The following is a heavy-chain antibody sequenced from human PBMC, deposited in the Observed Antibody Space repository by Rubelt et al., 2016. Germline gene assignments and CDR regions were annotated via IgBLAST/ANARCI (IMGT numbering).Heavy chain of an antibody. J-gene: IGHJ2*01. V-gene: IGHV3-33*01. D-gene: IGHD2-2*01. CDR3: ARDVEPADDWYFDL. CDR2: IWYDGSNQ. Sequence: QVQLVESGGGVVQPGRSLRLSCAASGFTFSSYGMHWVRQAPGKGLEWVAVIWYDGSNQYYADSVKGRVTISRDDAKTSLYLAMFSLRADDTAVYYCARDVEPADDWYFDLWGRGTLVTVSS. CDR1: GFTFSSYG.